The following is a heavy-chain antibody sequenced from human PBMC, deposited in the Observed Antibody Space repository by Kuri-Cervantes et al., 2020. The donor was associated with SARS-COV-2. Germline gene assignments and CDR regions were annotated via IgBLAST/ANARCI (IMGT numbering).Heavy chain of an antibody. J-gene: IGHJ4*02. D-gene: IGHD5-24*01. V-gene: IGHV3-23*01. CDR1: GFTFSSYA. Sequence: GESLKISCSASGFTFSSYAMTWVRQAPGKGLEWVSTITGSAGRTNYADSVKGRFTISRDNSKNTMYLQMNIVRAEDTALYYCAKGISVEKARVGENWGQGTLVTVSS. CDR3: AKGISVEKARVGEN. CDR2: ITGSAGRT.